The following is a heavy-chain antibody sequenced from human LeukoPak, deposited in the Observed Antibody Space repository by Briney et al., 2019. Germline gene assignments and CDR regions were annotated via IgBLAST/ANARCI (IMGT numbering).Heavy chain of an antibody. J-gene: IGHJ4*02. CDR2: ISGGST. CDR1: GFTISTYG. V-gene: IGHV3-23*01. D-gene: IGHD3-10*01. CDR3: AKSVYHSGNY. Sequence: GGSLRLSCAASGFTISTYGMSWVRQAPGKGLEWVSSISGGSTYYAGSVKGRFTISRDNSKNTVSLQMNSLRAEDTAVYYCAKSVYHSGNYWGQGTLVTVSS.